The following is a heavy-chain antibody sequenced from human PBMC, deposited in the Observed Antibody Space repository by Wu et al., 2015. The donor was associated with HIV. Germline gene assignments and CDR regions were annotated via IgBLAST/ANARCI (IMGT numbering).Heavy chain of an antibody. V-gene: IGHV1-2*02. J-gene: IGHJ6*02. D-gene: IGHD5-18*01. CDR3: ARERGCLNYGYRKNYYYYGMDV. CDR1: GYTFTGYY. Sequence: QVQLVQSGAEVKKPGASVKVSCKASGYTFTGYYMHWVRQAPGQGLEWMGWINPNSGGTNYAQKFQGRVTMTRDTSISTAYMELSRLRSDDTAVYYCARERGCLNYGYRKNYYYYGMDVVGPRDHGHRLL. CDR2: INPNSGGT.